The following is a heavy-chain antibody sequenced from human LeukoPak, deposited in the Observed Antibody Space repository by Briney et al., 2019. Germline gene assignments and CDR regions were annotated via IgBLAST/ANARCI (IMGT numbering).Heavy chain of an antibody. Sequence: GGSLRLSCAASGFTFSDYYMSWIRQAPGKGLEWVSYISSSGSTIYYADSVKGRFTISRDNAKNSLYLQMNSLRAEDTAVYYCAGVLEVVVAAPNWFDPWGQGTLVTVSS. CDR2: ISSSGSTI. J-gene: IGHJ5*02. CDR1: GFTFSDYY. CDR3: AGVLEVVVAAPNWFDP. V-gene: IGHV3-11*01. D-gene: IGHD2-15*01.